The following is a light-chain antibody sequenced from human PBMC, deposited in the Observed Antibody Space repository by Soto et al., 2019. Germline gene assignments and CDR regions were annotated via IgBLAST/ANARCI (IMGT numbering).Light chain of an antibody. J-gene: IGKJ5*01. CDR2: GAS. CDR1: QSFSSTY. V-gene: IGKV3-20*01. Sequence: ELVVTQSPGTLSLSPGERATLSCRASQSFSSTYLAWYQQKPGQAPRLLVYGASSRATGIPDRFSGFGSGTDFTLTIRRLEPEDFAVYFCQQYGSSPITFGQGTRLQSK. CDR3: QQYGSSPIT.